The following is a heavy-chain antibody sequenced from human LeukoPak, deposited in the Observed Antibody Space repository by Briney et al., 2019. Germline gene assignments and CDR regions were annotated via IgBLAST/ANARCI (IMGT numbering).Heavy chain of an antibody. CDR3: ARDLGSSWLKYFDY. D-gene: IGHD6-13*01. CDR2: ISSSSSYI. V-gene: IGHV3-21*01. Sequence: PGGSLRLSCAASGFTFSSYAMSSGRQAPGKGLEWVSSISSSSSYIYYADSVKGRFTISRDNAKNSLYLQMNSLRAEDTAVYYCARDLGSSWLKYFDYWGQGTLVTVSS. J-gene: IGHJ4*02. CDR1: GFTFSSYA.